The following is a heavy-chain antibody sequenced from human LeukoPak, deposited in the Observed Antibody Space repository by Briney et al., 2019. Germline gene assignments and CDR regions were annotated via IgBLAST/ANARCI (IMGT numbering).Heavy chain of an antibody. J-gene: IGHJ4*02. V-gene: IGHV1-2*02. CDR3: ARGLSSSPALDY. CDR1: GYTFTGYY. D-gene: IGHD6-6*01. CDR2: INPNSGGT. Sequence: ASVKVSCKASGYTFTGYYMHWVRQAPGQGLEWMGWINPNSGGTNYAQKLQGRVTMTTDTSTSTAYMELRSLRSDDTAVYYCARGLSSSPALDYWGQGTLVTVSS.